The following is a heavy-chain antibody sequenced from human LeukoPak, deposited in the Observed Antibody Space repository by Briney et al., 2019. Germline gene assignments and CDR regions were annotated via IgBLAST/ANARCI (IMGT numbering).Heavy chain of an antibody. CDR2: IHHSGST. V-gene: IGHV4-34*01. CDR1: GGSFSGYY. J-gene: IGHJ4*02. Sequence: SETLSLTCAVYGGSFSGYYWSWIRQPPGKGLECIGEIHHSGSTNYNPSLKSRVTLSVDTSKNQFSLKLSSVTAADTAVYYCARGRYYDFWSGYPFDYWGQGTLVTVSS. D-gene: IGHD3-3*01. CDR3: ARGRYYDFWSGYPFDY.